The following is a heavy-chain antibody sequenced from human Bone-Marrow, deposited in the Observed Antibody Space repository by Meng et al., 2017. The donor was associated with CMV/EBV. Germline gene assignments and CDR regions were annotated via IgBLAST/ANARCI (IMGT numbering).Heavy chain of an antibody. Sequence: SVKVSCKASGDTFSSYAIIWVRQAPGQGLEWMGGIIPIFGTTNYAQKFQGRVTITTDESTSTAYMELSSLRSEDTAVYYCAGPSLRFFKTWGQGTLVTVSS. CDR3: AGPSLRFFKT. J-gene: IGHJ5*02. CDR2: IIPIFGTT. CDR1: GDTFSSYA. D-gene: IGHD3-3*01. V-gene: IGHV1-69*05.